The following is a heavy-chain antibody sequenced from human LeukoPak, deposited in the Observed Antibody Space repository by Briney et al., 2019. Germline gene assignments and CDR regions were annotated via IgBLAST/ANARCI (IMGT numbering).Heavy chain of an antibody. V-gene: IGHV4-59*01. J-gene: IGHJ4*02. CDR3: ASRTGSSSTFHY. CDR1: GGSISSYY. D-gene: IGHD6-13*01. Sequence: SETLSLTCTVSGGSISSYYWSWIRQPPGKGLEWIGFIFYSGTTNYNPSLKSRVTISVDTSKNQFSLDLSSVTAADTAVYYCASRTGSSSTFHYWGQGTLVTVSS. CDR2: IFYSGTT.